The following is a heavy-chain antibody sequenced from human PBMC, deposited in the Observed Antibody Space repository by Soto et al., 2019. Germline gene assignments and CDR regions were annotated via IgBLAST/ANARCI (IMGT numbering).Heavy chain of an antibody. CDR2: ISHTGSP. CDR1: GGSISNSDYF. CDR3: ASQLESTTYFDY. Sequence: SETLSLTCTVSGGSISNSDYFWAWMRQPPGKGLEWVGTISHTGSPRYNPSLKSRVTISVDTSKDQFSLRLPSVTAADTAVFYCASQLESTTYFDYWGRGTLVTVSS. J-gene: IGHJ4*02. D-gene: IGHD1-1*01. V-gene: IGHV4-39*01.